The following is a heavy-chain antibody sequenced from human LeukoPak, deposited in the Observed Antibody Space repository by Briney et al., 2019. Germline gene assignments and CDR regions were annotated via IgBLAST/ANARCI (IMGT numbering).Heavy chain of an antibody. Sequence: GGSLRLSCAASGFTFSSYRMSWVRQAPGKGLEWVANTKKDGSEKEYVDSVKGRFTISRDNAKNSLYLQMNSLRVEDTAVYYCVRVDTSGYYYELSFDYWGQGTLVTVSS. J-gene: IGHJ4*02. CDR2: TKKDGSEK. V-gene: IGHV3-7*01. CDR3: VRVDTSGYYYELSFDY. CDR1: GFTFSSYR. D-gene: IGHD3-22*01.